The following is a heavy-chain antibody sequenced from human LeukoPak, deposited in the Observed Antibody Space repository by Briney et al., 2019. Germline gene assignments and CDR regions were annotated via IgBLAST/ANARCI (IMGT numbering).Heavy chain of an antibody. J-gene: IGHJ4*02. D-gene: IGHD3-3*01. V-gene: IGHV3-21*01. CDR3: ARDSTSYYDFWSGYCFDY. CDR2: ISSSSSYI. Sequence: PGGSLRLSCAASGFTFSSYSMNWVRQAPGKWLEWVSSISSSSSYIYYADSVKGRFTISRDNAKNSLYLQMNSLRAEDTAVYYCARDSTSYYDFWSGYCFDYWGQGTLVTVSS. CDR1: GFTFSSYS.